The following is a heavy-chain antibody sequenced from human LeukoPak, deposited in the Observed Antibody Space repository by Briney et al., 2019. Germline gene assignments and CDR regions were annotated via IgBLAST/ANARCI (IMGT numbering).Heavy chain of an antibody. D-gene: IGHD3-3*01. J-gene: IGHJ4*02. CDR3: ARLTIFGVVSTDY. CDR2: INHSGST. Sequence: SETLSLTCTVSGGSISSYYWSWIRQPPGKGLEWIGEINHSGSTNYNPSLKSRVTISVDTSKNQFSLKLSSVTAADTAVYYCARLTIFGVVSTDYWGQGTLVTVSS. V-gene: IGHV4-34*01. CDR1: GGSISSYY.